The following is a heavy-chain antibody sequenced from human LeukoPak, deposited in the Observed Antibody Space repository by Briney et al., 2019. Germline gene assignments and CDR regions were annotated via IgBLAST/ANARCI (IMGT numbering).Heavy chain of an antibody. CDR1: GFTFSTYW. D-gene: IGHD3-10*01. V-gene: IGHV3-7*02. Sequence: PGGSLRLSCAASGFTFSTYWMTWVRQAPGKGLEWVANMNQDGGEKYYVDSVKGRFTISRDNARNSLYLQMHSLRGEDTAVYFCRCGSWRSSFDNWGQGTLVTVSS. CDR3: RCGSWRSSFDN. J-gene: IGHJ4*02. CDR2: MNQDGGEK.